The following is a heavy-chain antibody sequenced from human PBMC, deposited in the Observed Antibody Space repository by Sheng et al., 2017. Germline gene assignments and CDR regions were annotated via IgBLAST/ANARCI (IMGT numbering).Heavy chain of an antibody. Sequence: QVQLQQWGAGLLKPSETLSLTCAVYGGSFSGYYWNWIRQPPGKGLEWIGEINHSGSTNYNPSLKSRVTISVDTSKSQFSLKLRSVTAADTAVYYCARYLGVDMATKSLFDIWGHGTMVTVSS. CDR1: GGSFSGYY. CDR3: ARYLGVDMATKSLFDI. J-gene: IGHJ3*02. D-gene: IGHD5-12*01. CDR2: INHSGST. V-gene: IGHV4-34*01.